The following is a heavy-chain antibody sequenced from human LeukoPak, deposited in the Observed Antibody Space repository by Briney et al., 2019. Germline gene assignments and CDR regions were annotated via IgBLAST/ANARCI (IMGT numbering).Heavy chain of an antibody. D-gene: IGHD3-22*01. CDR1: GGSINSYY. CDR2: IYDSGST. CDR3: ACLTTADAFDI. V-gene: IGHV4-59*01. J-gene: IGHJ3*02. Sequence: SEPLSLTRTVSGGSINSYYWSWLRQPPGEGLEWIGYIYDSGSTNYNPSLKRRVTISVDTSKNQFSLKLSSVTAADTAVYYCACLTTADAFDIWGQGTMVTVSS.